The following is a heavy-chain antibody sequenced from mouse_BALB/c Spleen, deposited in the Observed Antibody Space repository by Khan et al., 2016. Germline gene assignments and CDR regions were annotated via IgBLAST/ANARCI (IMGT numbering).Heavy chain of an antibody. CDR1: GYSIASDYA. CDR2: ITYSGST. J-gene: IGHJ3*01. Sequence: EVQLQESGPGLVKPSQSLSLTCTVTGYSIASDYAWNWIRQFPGTKLEWMGYITYSGSTTYNPSLNSRISITRDTSKNQFFLQLSSVTTEDTATYYCARSGFSYAAFAYWGQGTLVTVSA. V-gene: IGHV3-2*02. D-gene: IGHD1-1*01. CDR3: ARSGFSYAAFAY.